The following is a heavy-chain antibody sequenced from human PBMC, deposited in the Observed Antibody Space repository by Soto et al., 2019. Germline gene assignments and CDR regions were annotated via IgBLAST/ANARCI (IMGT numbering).Heavy chain of an antibody. Sequence: SETLSLTCTVSGGSISSGGYYWSWIRQHPGKGLEWIGYIYYSGSTYYNPSLKSRVTISVDTSKNQFSLKLSSVTAADTAVYYCARGGIAAAGYVFDYWGQGTLVTVSS. CDR1: GGSISSGGYY. J-gene: IGHJ4*02. V-gene: IGHV4-31*03. CDR2: IYYSGST. D-gene: IGHD6-13*01. CDR3: ARGGIAAAGYVFDY.